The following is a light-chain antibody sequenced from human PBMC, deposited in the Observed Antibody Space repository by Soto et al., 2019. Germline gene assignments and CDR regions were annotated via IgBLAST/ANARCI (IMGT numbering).Light chain of an antibody. CDR1: QSVSGN. J-gene: IGKJ4*01. Sequence: EIVMTQSPATLSVSPGERATLSCRASQSVSGNLAWYQQKPGQAPRLLIYDTSTRATGIPDRFSGSGSGTEFTLTISSLQSEDFALYYCQQYTVWPFTFGGGTKVDIK. V-gene: IGKV3-15*01. CDR3: QQYTVWPFT. CDR2: DTS.